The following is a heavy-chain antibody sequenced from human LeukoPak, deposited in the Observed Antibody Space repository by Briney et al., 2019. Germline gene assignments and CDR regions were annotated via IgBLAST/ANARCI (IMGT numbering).Heavy chain of an antibody. CDR2: IKEDGGEK. J-gene: IGHJ6*03. CDR1: GFTLSSYW. CDR3: ARARFETTVTALIRKKNYYYYYMDV. V-gene: IGHV3-7*01. D-gene: IGHD4-17*01. Sequence: GGSLRLSCAASGFTLSSYWMSWVRQAPGKGLEGVAHIKEDGGEKYYVDSVKGRFTISRDNARNSLYLQMNSLRVEDTAVYYCARARFETTVTALIRKKNYYYYYMDVWGKGTTVTVSS.